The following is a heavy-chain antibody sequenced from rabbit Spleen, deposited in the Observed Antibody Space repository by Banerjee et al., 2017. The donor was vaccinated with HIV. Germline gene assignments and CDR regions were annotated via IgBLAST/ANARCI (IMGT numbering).Heavy chain of an antibody. D-gene: IGHD4-1*01. J-gene: IGHJ4*01. Sequence: QEQLVESGGGLVQPGGSLKLSCKASGFDFSSGGVSWVRQAPGKGLEWIGYIDPVFGTTYYASWVNGRFTISSHNGQNTLYLQLNSLTAADTATYFCARETYSSGWGLWGPGTLVTVS. V-gene: IGHV1S47*01. CDR1: GFDFSSGG. CDR2: IDPVFGTT. CDR3: ARETYSSGWGL.